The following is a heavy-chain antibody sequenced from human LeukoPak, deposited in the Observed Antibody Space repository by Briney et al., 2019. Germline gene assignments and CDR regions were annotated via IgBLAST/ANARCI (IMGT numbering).Heavy chain of an antibody. J-gene: IGHJ4*02. Sequence: SVKVSCKASGGTFSSYAISWVRQAPGQGLEWMGGIIPIFGTANYAQKFQGRVTITADESTSTANMELSSLRSEDTAVYYCARAYSPYYDFWTGLFDYWGQGTLVTVSS. V-gene: IGHV1-69*01. CDR2: IIPIFGTA. D-gene: IGHD3-3*01. CDR1: GGTFSSYA. CDR3: ARAYSPYYDFWTGLFDY.